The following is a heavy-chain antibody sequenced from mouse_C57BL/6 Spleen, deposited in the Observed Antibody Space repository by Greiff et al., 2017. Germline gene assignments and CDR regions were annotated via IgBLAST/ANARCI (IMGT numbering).Heavy chain of an antibody. CDR1: GYSITSGYY. CDR3: ARGGYFDV. Sequence: DVKLVESGPGLVKPSQSLSLTCSVTGYSITSGYYWNLIRQFPGNKLEWMGYISYDGSNNYNPSLKNRISITRDTSKNQFFLKLNSVTTEDTATYYCARGGYFDVWGTGTTVTVSS. V-gene: IGHV3-6*01. J-gene: IGHJ1*03. CDR2: ISYDGSN.